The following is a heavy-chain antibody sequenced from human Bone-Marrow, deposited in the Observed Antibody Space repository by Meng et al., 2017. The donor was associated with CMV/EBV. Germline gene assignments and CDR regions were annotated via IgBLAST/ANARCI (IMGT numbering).Heavy chain of an antibody. CDR2: MNPNSGNT. J-gene: IGHJ5*02. CDR3: ARDFGYCSSTSCYPRNWFDP. Sequence: ASVKVSCKASEYTFIDHHMHWVRQATGQGLEWMGWMNPNSGNTGYAQKFQGRVTITADKSTSTAYMELSSLRSEDTAVYYCARDFGYCSSTSCYPRNWFDPWGQGTLVTVSS. D-gene: IGHD2-2*01. CDR1: EYTFIDHH. V-gene: IGHV1-8*03.